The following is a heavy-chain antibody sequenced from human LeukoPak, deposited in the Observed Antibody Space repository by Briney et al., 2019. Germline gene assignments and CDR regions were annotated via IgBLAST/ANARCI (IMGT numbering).Heavy chain of an antibody. V-gene: IGHV4-61*02. Sequence: SETLSLTCTVSGGSISSGSYYWSWIRQPAGKGLEWIGRIYTSGSTNYNPSLKSRVTIPVDTSKNQFSLKLSSVTAADTAVYYCARDSGGFGELEYYFDYWGQGTLVTVSS. CDR3: ARDSGGFGELEYYFDY. CDR1: GGSISSGSYY. D-gene: IGHD3-10*01. CDR2: IYTSGST. J-gene: IGHJ4*02.